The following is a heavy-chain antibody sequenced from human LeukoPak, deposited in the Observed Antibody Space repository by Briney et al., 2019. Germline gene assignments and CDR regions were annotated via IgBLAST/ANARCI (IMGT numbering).Heavy chain of an antibody. V-gene: IGHV4-59*01. D-gene: IGHD1-14*01. Sequence: TSETLSLTCTVSGGSISSYYWSWIRQPPGKGLEWIGYTYYSGSTNYNPSLKSRVTISVDTSKNQFSLKLSSVTAADTAVYYCARSRKYYFDYWGQGTLVTVSS. CDR3: ARSRKYYFDY. J-gene: IGHJ4*02. CDR2: TYYSGST. CDR1: GGSISSYY.